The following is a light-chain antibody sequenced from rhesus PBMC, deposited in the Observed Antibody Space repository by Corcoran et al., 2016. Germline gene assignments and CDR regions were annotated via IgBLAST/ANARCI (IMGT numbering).Light chain of an antibody. J-gene: IGKJ1*01. CDR2: LGS. V-gene: IGKV2-78*01. Sequence: DIVMTQTPLPLPVTPGEPASISCRSSQSLLLSNGYTYLFWYLLKPGQFLQVLIYLGSNRASGVPDRFSGSGSGTNFTLKIRRMGAEDVGLYYCFRDMQLPWTFGQWAKVEIK. CDR1: QSLLLSNGYTY. CDR3: FRDMQLPWT.